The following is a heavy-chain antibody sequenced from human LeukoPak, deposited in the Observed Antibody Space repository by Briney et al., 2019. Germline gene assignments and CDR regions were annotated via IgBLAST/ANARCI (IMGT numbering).Heavy chain of an antibody. CDR2: IIPILGIA. J-gene: IGHJ4*02. Sequence: SVKVSCKASGGTFSSYTISWVRQAPGQGLEWMGRIIPILGIANYAQKFQGRVTITADKSTSTAYMELSSLRSEDTAVYYCARAPYYYGSESPHGFDYWGQGTLVTVSS. V-gene: IGHV1-69*02. CDR1: GGTFSSYT. CDR3: ARAPYYYGSESPHGFDY. D-gene: IGHD3-10*01.